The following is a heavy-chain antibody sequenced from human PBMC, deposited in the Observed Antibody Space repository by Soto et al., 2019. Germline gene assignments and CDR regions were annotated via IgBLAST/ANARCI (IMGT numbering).Heavy chain of an antibody. D-gene: IGHD3-16*01. Sequence: PAWSLRLCCAASGFTFSSYAMSWVRKAPGKGLEWVSAISGSGGSTYYADSVKGRFTISRDNSKNTLYLQMNSLGAEDTVVYYCAKMAGYGLALVFDYWGQGTLVTVS. CDR3: AKMAGYGLALVFDY. CDR1: GFTFSSYA. V-gene: IGHV3-23*01. J-gene: IGHJ4*02. CDR2: ISGSGGST.